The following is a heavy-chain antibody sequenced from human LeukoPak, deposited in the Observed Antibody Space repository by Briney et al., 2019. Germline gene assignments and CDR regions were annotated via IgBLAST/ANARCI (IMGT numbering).Heavy chain of an antibody. CDR2: ISGSGGNT. Sequence: GGSLRLSCAASGFTFSSYWMHWVRQAPGKGLEWVSAISGSGGNTYYADSVKGRFTISRDNSRSTLYLQMNSLRAEDTAVYYCVSSSSGWYRFQYWGQGTLVTVSS. J-gene: IGHJ4*02. CDR1: GFTFSSYW. CDR3: VSSSSGWYRFQY. V-gene: IGHV3-23*01. D-gene: IGHD6-19*01.